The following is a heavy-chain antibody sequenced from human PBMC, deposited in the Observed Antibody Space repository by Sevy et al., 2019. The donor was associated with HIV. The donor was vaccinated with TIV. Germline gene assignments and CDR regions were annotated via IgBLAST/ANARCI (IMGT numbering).Heavy chain of an antibody. CDR1: GFTFNTYG. J-gene: IGHJ4*02. Sequence: GGSLRFSCAASGFTFNTYGMHWVRQTPGKGLEWVAVISYDGTDTYYADSVKGRFTISKDNSKNTLSLQMNSLRVEDTAVYYCAKAAIVVVSASPNCFDSWGPGTVVTVS. CDR3: AKAAIVVVSASPNCFDS. V-gene: IGHV3-30*18. D-gene: IGHD2-21*02. CDR2: ISYDGTDT.